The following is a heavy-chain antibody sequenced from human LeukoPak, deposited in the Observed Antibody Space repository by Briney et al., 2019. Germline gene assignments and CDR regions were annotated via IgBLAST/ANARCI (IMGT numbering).Heavy chain of an antibody. CDR2: IYYSGST. J-gene: IGHJ4*02. D-gene: IGHD5-18*01. V-gene: IGHV4-59*11. CDR3: AREYSS. CDR1: GGSMSGHY. Sequence: SETLSLTCTVSGGSMSGHYWSWIRLPPGKGLEWIGYIYYSGSTNYNPSLKSRVTISVDTSKNQFSLRLSSVTAADTAVYYCAREYSSWGQGTLVTVSS.